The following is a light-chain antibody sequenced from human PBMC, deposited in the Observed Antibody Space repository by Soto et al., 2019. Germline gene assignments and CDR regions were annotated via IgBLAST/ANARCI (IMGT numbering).Light chain of an antibody. CDR1: QSVTNSY. CDR3: QQYGSSPYT. CDR2: GAS. Sequence: EIVLTQSPGTLSLSPGERATLSCRARQSVTNSYLAWYQQKPGQAPRLLIYGASSRATGIPDRFSGSGSGTDFTLTISRLAPEDLAVYYCQQYGSSPYTFGQGTKLEIK. J-gene: IGKJ2*01. V-gene: IGKV3-20*01.